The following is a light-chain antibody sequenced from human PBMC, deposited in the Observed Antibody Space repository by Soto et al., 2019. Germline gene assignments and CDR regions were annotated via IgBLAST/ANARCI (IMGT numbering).Light chain of an antibody. CDR2: EVS. CDR1: SSDVGGYNY. Sequence: QSALTQPASVSGSPGQSITISCTGTSSDVGGYNYVSWYQQHPGKAPKLMIYEVSNRPSGVSNRFSGSKSGNTASLTISGLRAEDEADYYCSSYTSSSLLFGGGTKLTVL. J-gene: IGLJ2*01. V-gene: IGLV2-14*01. CDR3: SSYTSSSLL.